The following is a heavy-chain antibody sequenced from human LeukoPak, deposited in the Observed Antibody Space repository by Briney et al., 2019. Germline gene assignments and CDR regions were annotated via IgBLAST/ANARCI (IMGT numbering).Heavy chain of an antibody. D-gene: IGHD3-16*01. J-gene: IGHJ5*02. CDR3: ATYTEDYSGPAFAP. CDR1: GGSISSYY. CDR2: IYYSGST. V-gene: IGHV4-59*12. Sequence: SETLSLTCTVSGGSISSYYWSWIRQPPGKGLEWIGYIYYSGSTNYNPSLKSRVTISVDTSKNQFSLKLSSVTAADTAVYYCATYTEDYSGPAFAPWGQGTLVIVSS.